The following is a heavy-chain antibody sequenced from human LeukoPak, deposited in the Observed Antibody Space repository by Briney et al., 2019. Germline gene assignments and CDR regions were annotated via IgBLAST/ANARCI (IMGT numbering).Heavy chain of an antibody. CDR1: GGSISSGSYY. Sequence: SETLSLTCTVSGGSISSGSYYWSWIRQPAGKGLEWIGRIYTSGSTNYNPSLKSRVTMSVDTSKNQFSLKLSSVTAADTAVYYCARAAYDFWSGYRSARYYYMDVWGKGTTVTVSS. V-gene: IGHV4-61*02. CDR2: IYTSGST. D-gene: IGHD3-3*01. J-gene: IGHJ6*03. CDR3: ARAAYDFWSGYRSARYYYMDV.